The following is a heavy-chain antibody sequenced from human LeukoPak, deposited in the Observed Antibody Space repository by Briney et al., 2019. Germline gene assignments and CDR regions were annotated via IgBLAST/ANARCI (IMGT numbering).Heavy chain of an antibody. V-gene: IGHV1-69*13. Sequence: SVKVSCKASGGTFSIYAISWVRQAPGQGLEWMGGIIPIFGTANYAQKFQGRVTITADESTSTAYMELSSLRSEDTAVYYCARGQSGSYHPDDYWGQGTLVTVSS. CDR3: ARGQSGSYHPDDY. D-gene: IGHD1-26*01. CDR1: GGTFSIYA. J-gene: IGHJ4*02. CDR2: IIPIFGTA.